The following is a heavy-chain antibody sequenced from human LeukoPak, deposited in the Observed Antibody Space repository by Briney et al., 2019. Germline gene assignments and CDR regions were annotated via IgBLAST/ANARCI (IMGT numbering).Heavy chain of an antibody. CDR2: INPNSGGT. CDR1: GYTFTGYY. Sequence: ASVKVSCKASGYTFTGYYMHWVRQAPGQGLEWMGWINPNSGGTNYAQKFQGRVTMTRDTSISTAYMELSRLRADDTAVYYCARDTALWFGEPHPPDYWGQGTLVTVSS. J-gene: IGHJ4*02. CDR3: ARDTALWFGEPHPPDY. D-gene: IGHD3-10*01. V-gene: IGHV1-2*02.